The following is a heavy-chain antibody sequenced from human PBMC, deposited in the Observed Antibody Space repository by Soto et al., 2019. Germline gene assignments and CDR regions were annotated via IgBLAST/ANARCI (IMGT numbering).Heavy chain of an antibody. CDR3: ARWWSGSRQGFDP. CDR2: IYYSGST. J-gene: IGHJ5*02. D-gene: IGHD3-3*01. Sequence: QVQLQESGPGLVKPSQTLSLTCTVSGGSISSGDYYWSWIRQHPGKGLEWIGYIYYSGSTYYNPSXXXRXXIAVDTSKHQLSLKLSSVPAADTAVYYCARWWSGSRQGFDPWGQGTLVTVSS. CDR1: GGSISSGDYY. V-gene: IGHV4-31*03.